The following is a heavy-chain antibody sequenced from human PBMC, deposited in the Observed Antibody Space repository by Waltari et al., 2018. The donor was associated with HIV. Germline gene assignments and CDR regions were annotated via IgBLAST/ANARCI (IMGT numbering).Heavy chain of an antibody. V-gene: IGHV1-69*06. J-gene: IGHJ6*02. D-gene: IGHD6-13*01. CDR1: GGTFSSYA. CDR3: ARSQNSSSWNYYYYYGMDV. CDR2: IIPIFGTA. Sequence: QVQLVQSGAAVKKPGSSVKVSCKASGGTFSSYAISWVRQAPGPGLEWMGGIIPIFGTANYAQKFQGRVTITADKSTSTAYMELSSLRSEDMAVYYCARSQNSSSWNYYYYYGMDVWGQGTTVTVSS.